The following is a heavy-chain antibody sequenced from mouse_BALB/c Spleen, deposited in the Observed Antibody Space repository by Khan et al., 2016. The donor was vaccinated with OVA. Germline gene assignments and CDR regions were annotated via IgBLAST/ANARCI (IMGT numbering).Heavy chain of an antibody. J-gene: IGHJ3*01. Sequence: EVELVESGGDFVRPGGSLKLSCAASGFTFSTYGMSWVRQTPDKRLEWVATINTGGAYTYYPDSVKGRITISRDNAKNTLYLQLSSLKSEDTAIYYCARLAYYDNSEGFAYWGQGTLVTVSA. CDR1: GFTFSTYG. CDR3: ARLAYYDNSEGFAY. V-gene: IGHV5-6*01. CDR2: INTGGAYT. D-gene: IGHD2-4*01.